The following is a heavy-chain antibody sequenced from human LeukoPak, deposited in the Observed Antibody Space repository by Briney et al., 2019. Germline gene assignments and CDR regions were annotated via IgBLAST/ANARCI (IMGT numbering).Heavy chain of an antibody. CDR1: GYRFSDYY. CDR2: VNSNSGGT. J-gene: IGHJ4*02. CDR3: ARGYCSGGSCYHFDS. Sequence: ASVKVSCKASGYRFSDYYMHWVRQAPGQVLEWMGWVNSNSGGTHYAQKFEGRVTMTGDTSISTAYMELSRLKIDDTALYYCARGYCSGGSCYHFDSWGQGTLVTVSS. D-gene: IGHD2-15*01. V-gene: IGHV1-2*02.